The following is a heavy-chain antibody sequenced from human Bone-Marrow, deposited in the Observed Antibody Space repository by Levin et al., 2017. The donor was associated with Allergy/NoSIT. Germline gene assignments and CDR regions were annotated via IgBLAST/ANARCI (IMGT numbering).Heavy chain of an antibody. V-gene: IGHV3-74*01. CDR2: IKTDGSST. CDR3: AADNWGRVDY. J-gene: IGHJ4*02. Sequence: PGESLKISCAASGFTFSDYYMYWVRQAPGKGLVWVSRIKTDGSSTGYADSVKGRFTISRDNTRNTLYLQMNSLRAEDTAVYFCAADNWGRVDYWGQGTLVTVSS. D-gene: IGHD1-1*01. CDR1: GFTFSDYY.